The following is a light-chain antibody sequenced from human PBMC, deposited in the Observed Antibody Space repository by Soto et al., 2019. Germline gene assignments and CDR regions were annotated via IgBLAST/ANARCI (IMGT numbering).Light chain of an antibody. V-gene: IGLV2-14*01. Sequence: QSVLTQPASVSGSPGQSITISCTGTSSDVGGYTYVSWYQQHPGKAPKLMIFEVSNRPSGVSIRFSGSKSGNTASLTISGLQAEDEADYFCFSFTTDWTHVFGTGTKVTVL. CDR3: FSFTTDWTHV. CDR1: SSDVGGYTY. J-gene: IGLJ1*01. CDR2: EVS.